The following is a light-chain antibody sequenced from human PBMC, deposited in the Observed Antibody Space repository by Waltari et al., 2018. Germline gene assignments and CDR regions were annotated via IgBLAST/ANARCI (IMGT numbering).Light chain of an antibody. CDR2: GAL. V-gene: IGKV1-39*01. CDR3: QQSYTAHRT. J-gene: IGKJ1*01. CDR1: QSISEF. Sequence: QMTQSPSSLSASVGDRVIITCRASQSISEFLNWYQQKPGKPPSLLIYGALNLQSGVPSRFSGSGSGTDFTLTISSLQHEDFATYYCQQSYTAHRTFGQGTKVDVK.